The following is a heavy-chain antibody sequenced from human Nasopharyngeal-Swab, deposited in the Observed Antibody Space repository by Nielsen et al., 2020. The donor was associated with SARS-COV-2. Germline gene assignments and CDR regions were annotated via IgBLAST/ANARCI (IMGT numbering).Heavy chain of an antibody. CDR2: IYAGDTT. CDR3: ARVGGATVPLSTFDI. J-gene: IGHJ3*02. Sequence: GASLQISCAASGFAVSTNFLTWIRQAPGRGLEWVSVIYAGDTTHYADSVKGRFAISRDDSKNTLYLQMNSLRAEDTALYFCARVGGATVPLSTFDIWALGQWSPSPQ. V-gene: IGHV3-53*01. D-gene: IGHD1-26*01. CDR1: GFAVSTNF.